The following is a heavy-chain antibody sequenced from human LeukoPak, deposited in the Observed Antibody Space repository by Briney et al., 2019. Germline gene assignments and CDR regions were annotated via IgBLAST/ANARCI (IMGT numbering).Heavy chain of an antibody. Sequence: PGRSLRLSCTASGFTFGDYAMSWVRQAPGKGLEWVGFIRSKAYGGTTEYAASVKGRFTISRDDSKSIAYLQMNSLKTEDTAVYYCTRDLGPRKFSSSSPFRYWGQGTLVTVSS. J-gene: IGHJ4*02. CDR2: IRSKAYGGTT. D-gene: IGHD6-6*01. CDR3: TRDLGPRKFSSSSPFRY. CDR1: GFTFGDYA. V-gene: IGHV3-49*04.